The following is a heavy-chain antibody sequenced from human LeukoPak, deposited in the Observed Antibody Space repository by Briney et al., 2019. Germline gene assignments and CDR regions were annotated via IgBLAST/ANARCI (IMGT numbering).Heavy chain of an antibody. CDR1: GFTFSSYS. CDR3: ARDISSSGWLDP. V-gene: IGHV3-21*01. J-gene: IGHJ5*02. CDR2: ISSSSSYI. D-gene: IGHD6-19*01. Sequence: GGSLRLSCAASGFTFSSYSMNWVRQAPGKGLEWVSSISSSSSYIYYADSVKGRFTISRDNAKNSLYLQMNSLRAEDTAVYYCARDISSSGWLDPWGQGALVTVSS.